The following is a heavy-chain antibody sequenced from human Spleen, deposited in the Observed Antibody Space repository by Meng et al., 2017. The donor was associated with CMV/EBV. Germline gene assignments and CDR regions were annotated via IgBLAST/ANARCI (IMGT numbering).Heavy chain of an antibody. CDR2: IDWDNDK. V-gene: IGHV2-70*20. D-gene: IGHD6-19*01. Sequence: SGPTLVKPTQTLTLTCTFSAFSHNSRGMCVSWVRQPPGKAPEWLAPIDWDNDKYYSASLKPRLTISMDTSKNQVVLQMTNMDPVDTATYYCARSDPNLGPYTTGWYYFDYWGQGSLVTVSS. J-gene: IGHJ4*02. CDR3: ARSDPNLGPYTTGWYYFDY. CDR1: AFSHNSRGMC.